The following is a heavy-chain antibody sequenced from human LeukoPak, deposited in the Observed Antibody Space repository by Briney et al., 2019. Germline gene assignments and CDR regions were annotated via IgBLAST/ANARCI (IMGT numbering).Heavy chain of an antibody. V-gene: IGHV3-20*04. CDR1: GFTFSSYW. Sequence: GGSLRLSCAASGFTFSSYWMHWVRQAPGKGLEWVSGINWNGGSTGYADSVKGRFTISRDNAKNSLYLQMNSLRAEDTALYYCARGGGSGSYGYMDVWGKGTTVTVSS. J-gene: IGHJ6*03. D-gene: IGHD3-10*01. CDR2: INWNGGST. CDR3: ARGGGSGSYGYMDV.